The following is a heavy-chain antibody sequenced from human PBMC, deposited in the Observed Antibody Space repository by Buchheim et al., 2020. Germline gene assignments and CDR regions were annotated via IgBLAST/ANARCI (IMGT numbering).Heavy chain of an antibody. CDR2: INPNSGGT. Sequence: QVQLVQSGAEVKKPGASVKVSCKASGYTFTGYYMHWVRQAPGQGLEWMGWINPNSGGTNYAQKFQGWVNMTRATSISTAYMELSRLRSDDMAVYYCARSRLELPAPYYYGMDVWGQGTT. V-gene: IGHV1-2*04. D-gene: IGHD1-7*01. CDR3: ARSRLELPAPYYYGMDV. J-gene: IGHJ6*02. CDR1: GYTFTGYY.